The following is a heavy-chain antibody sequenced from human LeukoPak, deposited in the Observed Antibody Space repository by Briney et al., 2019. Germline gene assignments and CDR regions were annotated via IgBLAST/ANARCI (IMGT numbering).Heavy chain of an antibody. Sequence: SETLSLTCTVSGGSIGSYYWSWIRQPPGKELEWIGYMNYSGATNYNPSLKSRVTMSIDTSKNQISLKLSSVTAADTAVYYCASQFGLRYFDYWGQGILVAVSS. J-gene: IGHJ4*02. D-gene: IGHD3-10*01. CDR3: ASQFGLRYFDY. CDR2: MNYSGAT. V-gene: IGHV4-59*01. CDR1: GGSIGSYY.